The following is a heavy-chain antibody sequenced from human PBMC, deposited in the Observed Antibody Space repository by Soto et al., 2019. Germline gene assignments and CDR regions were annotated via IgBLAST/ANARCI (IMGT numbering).Heavy chain of an antibody. J-gene: IGHJ4*02. D-gene: IGHD6-19*01. V-gene: IGHV1-46*03. CDR2: INPSGGST. Sequence: QVQLVQSGAEVKKPGASVKVSCKASGYTFTTYYMHWVRQAPGQGLEWMGIINPSGGSTSSAQKFQGRVTRTRDTSTSTGYMELSSLRSEDTAVYYCARAPFASGSGWYDYWGQGTLVTVSS. CDR3: ARAPFASGSGWYDY. CDR1: GYTFTTYY.